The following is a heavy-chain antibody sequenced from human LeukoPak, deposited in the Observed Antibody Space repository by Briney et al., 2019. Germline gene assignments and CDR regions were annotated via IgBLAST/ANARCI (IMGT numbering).Heavy chain of an antibody. D-gene: IGHD2-2*01. CDR1: GYTFTSYY. CDR3: ARDAYCSSTSCPRYNWFDP. Sequence: ASVKVSCKASGYTFTSYYMHWVRQAPGQGLEWMGIINPSGGSTSYAQKFQGRVTMTRDTSTSTVYMELSSLRSEDTAVYYCARDAYCSSTSCPRYNWFDPWGQGTLVTVSS. J-gene: IGHJ5*02. CDR2: INPSGGST. V-gene: IGHV1-46*01.